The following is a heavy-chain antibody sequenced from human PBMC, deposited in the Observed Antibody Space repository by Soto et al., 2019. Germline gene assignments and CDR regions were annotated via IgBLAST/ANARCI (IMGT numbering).Heavy chain of an antibody. J-gene: IGHJ3*02. CDR2: IYYSGSS. D-gene: IGHD3-22*01. V-gene: IGHV4-31*03. Sequence: QVQLQESGPGLVKPSQTLSLTCTVSGGSISSGGYYCSWIRQHPGKGLEWIGYIYYSGSSYYNPSLKSRVSRSVDTSKNQFSLKLSSVTSADTAVYYWARADSSGYYSPDAFDIWGQGPMVTVSS. CDR1: GGSISSGGYY. CDR3: ARADSSGYYSPDAFDI.